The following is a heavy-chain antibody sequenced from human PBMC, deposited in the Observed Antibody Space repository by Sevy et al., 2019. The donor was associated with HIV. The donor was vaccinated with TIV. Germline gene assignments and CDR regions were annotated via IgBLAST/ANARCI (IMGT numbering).Heavy chain of an antibody. Sequence: GGSLRLSCAASGFTFKNYAMSWARQAPGKGLEWLSTFSGSGGLTYYADSVKGRLTISRDNSKNTLYLQMSGLTAEDTAVYPCSKDYKRDVPYFDYWGQGPLVTVSS. D-gene: IGHD3-10*01. J-gene: IGHJ4*02. V-gene: IGHV3-23*01. CDR2: FSGSGGLT. CDR3: SKDYKRDVPYFDY. CDR1: GFTFKNYA.